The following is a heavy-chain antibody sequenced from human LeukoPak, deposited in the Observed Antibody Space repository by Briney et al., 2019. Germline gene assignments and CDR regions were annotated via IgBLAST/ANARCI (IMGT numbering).Heavy chain of an antibody. CDR2: ISYDGSNK. D-gene: IGHD4-17*01. CDR3: AKEGFMTTPDY. Sequence: GGFLRLSCAASGFTFSGYGMHWVRQAPGKGLEWVAVISYDGSNKYYADSVKGRFTISRDNSKNTLYLQMNSLRAEDTAVYYCAKEGFMTTPDYWGQGTLVTVSS. V-gene: IGHV3-30*18. J-gene: IGHJ4*02. CDR1: GFTFSGYG.